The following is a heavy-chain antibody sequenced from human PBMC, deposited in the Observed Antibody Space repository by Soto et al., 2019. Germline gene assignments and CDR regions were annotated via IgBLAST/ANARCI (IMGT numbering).Heavy chain of an antibody. CDR2: ISYDGGIK. CDR1: EFTFSSFA. CDR3: AKDGSTFSYYYALDV. Sequence: QVQLVESGGGVVQPGRSLRLSCVASEFTFSSFAMHWVRQAPGKGLEWVTVISYDGGIKHYADSVRGRFTVSRDNSKNTVFLLMNSLRDEDTAVYYCAKDGSTFSYYYALDVWGQGTTVTVSS. J-gene: IGHJ6*02. V-gene: IGHV3-30-3*01. D-gene: IGHD6-13*01.